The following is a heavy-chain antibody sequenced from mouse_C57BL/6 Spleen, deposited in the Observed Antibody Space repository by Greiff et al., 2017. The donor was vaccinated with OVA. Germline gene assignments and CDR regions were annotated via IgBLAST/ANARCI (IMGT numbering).Heavy chain of an antibody. Sequence: DVKLQESGPGLVKPSQSLSLTCSVTGYSITSGYYWNWIRQFPGNKLEWMGYISYDGSNNYNPSLKNRISITRDTSKNQFFLKLNSVTTEDTATYYCARGIFDYWGQGTTLTVSS. CDR3: ARGIFDY. CDR2: ISYDGSN. J-gene: IGHJ2*01. V-gene: IGHV3-6*01. CDR1: GYSITSGYY.